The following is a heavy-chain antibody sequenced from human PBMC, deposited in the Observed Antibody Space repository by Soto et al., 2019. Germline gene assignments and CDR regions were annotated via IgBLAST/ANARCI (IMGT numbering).Heavy chain of an antibody. CDR1: GGTFSNLA. CDR3: ATDGQITPFGVASAPYAMDV. D-gene: IGHD3-3*01. CDR2: ITPLLGAA. Sequence: QVRLVQSGAEVKKPGSSVNLSCKASGGTFSNLAINWVRQAPGQGLEWMGGITPLLGAAHYAQKFQGRVSIIADESTTTVYMELRSLKSDDTAMYYCATDGQITPFGVASAPYAMDVWGQGTTVTVSS. J-gene: IGHJ6*02. V-gene: IGHV1-69*11.